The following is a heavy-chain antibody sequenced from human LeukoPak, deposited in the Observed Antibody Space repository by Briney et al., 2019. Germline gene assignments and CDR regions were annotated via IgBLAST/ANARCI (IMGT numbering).Heavy chain of an antibody. V-gene: IGHV3-66*01. J-gene: IGHJ4*02. D-gene: IGHD1-20*01. CDR3: ARALNWKEYYFDF. CDR1: GFTVSGTY. Sequence: GGSLRLSCEASGFTVSGTYMTWVRQAPGKGLEWVSVIYSGGSTHYAGSVKGRFIISRDNSKNTLYLHMNSLRAEDTAVYYCARALNWKEYYFDFWGQGALVTVSS. CDR2: IYSGGST.